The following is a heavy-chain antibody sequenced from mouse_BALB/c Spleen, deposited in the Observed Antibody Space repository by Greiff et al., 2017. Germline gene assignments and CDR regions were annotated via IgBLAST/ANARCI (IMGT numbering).Heavy chain of an antibody. V-gene: IGHV1S81*02. CDR3: ASPHYYGYGFAY. J-gene: IGHJ3*01. CDR2: INPSNGRT. CDR1: GYTFTSYW. Sequence: VQLQQSGAELVKPGASVKLSCKASGYTFTSYWMHWVKQRPGQGLEWIGEINPSNGRTNYNEKFKSKATLTVDKSSSTAYMQLSSLTSEDSAVYYCASPHYYGYGFAYWGQGTLVTVSA. D-gene: IGHD1-2*01.